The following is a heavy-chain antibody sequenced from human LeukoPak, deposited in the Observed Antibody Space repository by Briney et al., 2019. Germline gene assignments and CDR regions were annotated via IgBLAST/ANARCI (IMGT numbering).Heavy chain of an antibody. CDR1: GGSISSYY. V-gene: IGHV4-59*01. CDR3: ARVEVGAANRQWYGMDV. CDR2: VDYRGNT. D-gene: IGHD2-15*01. J-gene: IGHJ6*02. Sequence: SETLFLTCTISGGSISSYYWSWIRQPPGKGLEWIGYVDYRGNTNYNPSLKSRVTISIDTSKSLFSLKLNSVTAADTAVYYCARVEVGAANRQWYGMDVWGQGTTVTVSS.